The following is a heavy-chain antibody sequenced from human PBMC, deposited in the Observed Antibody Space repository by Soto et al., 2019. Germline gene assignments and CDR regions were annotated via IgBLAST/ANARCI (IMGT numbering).Heavy chain of an antibody. CDR1: GGSISSYY. V-gene: IGHV4-59*01. D-gene: IGHD6-13*01. J-gene: IGHJ4*02. Sequence: TSETLSLTCTVSGGSISSYYWSWIRQPPGKGLEWIGYIYYSGSTNYNPSLKSRVTISVDTSKNQFSLKLSSVTAADTAVYYCARVGYSSSQFDYWGQGSLVTVSS. CDR2: IYYSGST. CDR3: ARVGYSSSQFDY.